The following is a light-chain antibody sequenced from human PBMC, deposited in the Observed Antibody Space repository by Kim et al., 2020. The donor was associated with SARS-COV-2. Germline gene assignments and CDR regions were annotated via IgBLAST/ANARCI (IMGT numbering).Light chain of an antibody. CDR3: QQRYNWPPLT. CDR1: QSIGTF. V-gene: IGKV3-11*01. CDR2: DSF. Sequence: FPAEGATLSCRASQSIGTFIAWYQQKPGQAPRLLIYDSFNRATGIPARFSGTGSGTDFNLTISYLEPEDFAVYYCQQRYNWPPLTFGGGTKVDIK. J-gene: IGKJ4*01.